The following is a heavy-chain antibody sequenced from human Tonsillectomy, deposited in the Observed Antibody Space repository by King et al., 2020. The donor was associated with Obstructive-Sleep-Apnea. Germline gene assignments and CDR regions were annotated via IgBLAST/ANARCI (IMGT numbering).Heavy chain of an antibody. CDR3: ARDPGGLDAFDI. D-gene: IGHD1-26*01. V-gene: IGHV3-33*01. CDR1: GFTFSSYG. J-gene: IGHJ3*02. Sequence: VQLVESGGGVVQPGRSLRLSCAASGFTFSSYGMHWVRQAPGKGLEWVAVIWYDGSNKYYVDSVKGRFTISRDNSKNTLYLQMNSLRAEDTALYYCARDPGGLDAFDIGGQGTMVTVSS. CDR2: IWYDGSNK.